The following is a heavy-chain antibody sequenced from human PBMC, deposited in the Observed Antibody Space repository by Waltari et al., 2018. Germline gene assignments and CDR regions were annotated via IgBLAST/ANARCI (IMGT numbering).Heavy chain of an antibody. J-gene: IGHJ3*02. CDR1: GDSISTGDYY. CDR3: ARERGSGPNAERDAFNI. V-gene: IGHV4-30-4*08. Sequence: QVQLQESGPGLVKPSQTLSLTCTVSGDSISTGDYYWSCIRQSPGKGLEWLGYIYYIGSSYNNPSLKSRLTISVDTSMNQISLRLTSVTAADTAVYYCARERGSGPNAERDAFNIWGRGTVVTVSS. D-gene: IGHD3-16*01. CDR2: IYYIGSS.